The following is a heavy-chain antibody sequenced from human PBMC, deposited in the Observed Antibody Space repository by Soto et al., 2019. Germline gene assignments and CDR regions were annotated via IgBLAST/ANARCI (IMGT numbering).Heavy chain of an antibody. CDR1: GFTFSSYG. Sequence: PGGSLRLSCAASGFTFSSYGMHWVRQAPGKGLEWVAVISYDGSNKYYADSVKGRFTISRDNSKNTLYLQMNSLRAEDTAVYYCAKLGVSREYSGYFPFTVDSIFSVFFDCWGQGTLVTVSS. CDR3: AKLGVSREYSGYFPFTVDSIFSVFFDC. D-gene: IGHD5-12*01. J-gene: IGHJ4*02. CDR2: ISYDGSNK. V-gene: IGHV3-30*18.